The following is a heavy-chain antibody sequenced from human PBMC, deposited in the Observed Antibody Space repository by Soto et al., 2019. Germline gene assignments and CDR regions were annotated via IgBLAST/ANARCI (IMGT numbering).Heavy chain of an antibody. D-gene: IGHD6-19*01. CDR3: ASLSVAETDNWFDP. CDR2: INSDGSST. V-gene: IGHV3-74*01. J-gene: IGHJ5*02. CDR1: GFTFSSYW. Sequence: EVQLVESGGGLVQPGGSLRLSCAASGFTFSSYWMHWVRQAPGKGLVWVSRINSDGSSTSYADSVKGRFTISRDNAKNTLYLRMNSLRAEDTAVYYCASLSVAETDNWFDPWGQGTLVTVSS.